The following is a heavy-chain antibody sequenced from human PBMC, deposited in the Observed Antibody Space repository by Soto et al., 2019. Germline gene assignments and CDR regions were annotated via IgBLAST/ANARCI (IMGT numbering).Heavy chain of an antibody. CDR1: GFTFSSYA. D-gene: IGHD3-3*01. Sequence: QVQLVESGGGVVQPGGSLRLSCAASGFTFSSYAMHWVRQAPGKGLEWVAVISYDGSNKYYADSVKGRFTISRDNSKNTLYLQMNSLRAEDTAVYYCARGAYYDFWSGYYWGQNTWRGGGMDVWGQGTTVTVSS. V-gene: IGHV3-30-3*01. J-gene: IGHJ6*02. CDR3: ARGAYYDFWSGYYWGQNTWRGGGMDV. CDR2: ISYDGSNK.